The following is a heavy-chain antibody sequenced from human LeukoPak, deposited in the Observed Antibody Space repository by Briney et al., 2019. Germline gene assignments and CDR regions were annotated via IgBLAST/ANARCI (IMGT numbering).Heavy chain of an antibody. Sequence: SETLSLTCNVYVVSISGYYWSWIRQSPGKGLEWIAYMSYSGTKNSNPSLKSRVTMSVDTSKSQFSLRLTSVTAADTAIYYCTGWGALNGFDIWGQGTVVTVSS. D-gene: IGHD3-16*01. CDR1: VVSISGYY. J-gene: IGHJ3*02. CDR3: TGWGALNGFDI. V-gene: IGHV4-59*01. CDR2: MSYSGTK.